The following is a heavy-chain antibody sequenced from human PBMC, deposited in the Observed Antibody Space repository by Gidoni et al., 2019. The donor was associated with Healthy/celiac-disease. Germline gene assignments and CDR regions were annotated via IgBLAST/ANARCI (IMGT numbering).Heavy chain of an antibody. J-gene: IGHJ6*02. CDR3: ARGMDYDFWSGYYYYYYYGMDV. D-gene: IGHD3-3*01. CDR2: ISSSSSTI. CDR1: GFTFSSDS. Sequence: EVQLAESGGGLVQPGGSLRLSCAASGFTFSSDSLNWVRQAPGKGLEWVSYISSSSSTIYYADSVKGRFTISRDNAKNSLYLQMNSLRDEDTAVYYCARGMDYDFWSGYYYYYYYGMDVWGQGTTVTVSS. V-gene: IGHV3-48*02.